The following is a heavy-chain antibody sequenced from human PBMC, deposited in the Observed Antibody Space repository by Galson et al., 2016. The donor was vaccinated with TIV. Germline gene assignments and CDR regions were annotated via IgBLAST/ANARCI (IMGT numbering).Heavy chain of an antibody. D-gene: IGHD2-2*01. J-gene: IGHJ3*02. V-gene: IGHV6-1*01. CDR3: TRAAGKNGASCYATCETFYI. Sequence: CAISGDSVSSDSAAWNWVRQSPSRGLEWLGRTYYRSRWYYDYKVSVKSRITINPDTSKNQFSLQLNSVTPEDTAVYYCTRAAGKNGASCYATCETFYIWGQGTMVTVSS. CDR1: GDSVSSDSAA. CDR2: TYYRSRWYY.